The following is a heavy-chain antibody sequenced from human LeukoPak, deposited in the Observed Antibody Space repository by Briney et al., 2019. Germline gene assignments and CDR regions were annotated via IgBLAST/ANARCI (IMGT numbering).Heavy chain of an antibody. D-gene: IGHD6-19*01. J-gene: IGHJ4*02. CDR1: GDSIINNGYY. CDR3: ARPGQWLVRGFDY. CDR2: ASNSGGT. Sequence: SETLSLTCSVSGDSIINNGYYWGWIRQPPGKGLEWIGSASNSGGTYYNPSFKSRVTVSVDTSGNHFSLRLFSVTAADTAVYYCARPGQWLVRGFDYWGQGTLVTVSS. V-gene: IGHV4-39*02.